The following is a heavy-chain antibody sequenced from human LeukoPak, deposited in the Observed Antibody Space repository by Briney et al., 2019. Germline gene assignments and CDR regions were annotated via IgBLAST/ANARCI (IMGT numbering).Heavy chain of an antibody. CDR1: GGSISSSSYY. CDR3: ARRGPIGYCSGGSCQYYFDY. Sequence: SETLSLTCTVSGGSISSSSYYWGWIRQPPGKGLEWIGSIYYSGSTYYNPSLKSQVTISVDTSKNQFSLKLSSVTAADTAVYYCARRGPIGYCSGGSCQYYFDYWGQGTLVTVSS. CDR2: IYYSGST. J-gene: IGHJ4*02. V-gene: IGHV4-39*01. D-gene: IGHD2-15*01.